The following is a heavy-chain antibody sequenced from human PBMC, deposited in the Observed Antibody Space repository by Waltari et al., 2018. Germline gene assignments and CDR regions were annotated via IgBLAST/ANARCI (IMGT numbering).Heavy chain of an antibody. J-gene: IGHJ3*02. CDR3: ARDRRIAAAGQDDFDI. Sequence: QVQLQESGPGLVKPSQTLSLTCTVSGGSISSGGYYWSWIRQHPGKGLEWIGYIYYSGRTYYNPSLKSRVTISLDTSKNQFSLKLSSVTAADTAVYYCARDRRIAAAGQDDFDIWGQGTMVTVSS. CDR1: GGSISSGGYY. CDR2: IYYSGRT. V-gene: IGHV4-31*03. D-gene: IGHD6-13*01.